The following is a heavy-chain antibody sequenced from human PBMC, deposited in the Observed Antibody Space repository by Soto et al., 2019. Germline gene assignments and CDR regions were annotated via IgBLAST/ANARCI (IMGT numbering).Heavy chain of an antibody. CDR3: AKLLHISYYNVMDV. J-gene: IGHJ6*02. D-gene: IGHD4-4*01. CDR1: GFTFSNSG. CDR2: IGPSGNT. V-gene: IGHV3-23*01. Sequence: EVQLFESGGDLVQPGGSLRLVCAASGFTFSNSGMRWVRQAPGQGLEWVSSIGPSGNTYYSDAVKGRFTISRDISKNTLFLQMDSLRADDTATYYCAKLLHISYYNVMDVWGQGTTVTVSS.